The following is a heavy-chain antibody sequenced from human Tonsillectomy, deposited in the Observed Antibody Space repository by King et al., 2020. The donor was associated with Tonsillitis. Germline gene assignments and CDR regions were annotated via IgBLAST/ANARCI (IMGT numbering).Heavy chain of an antibody. CDR1: GFTFSSYS. CDR3: ATTYPNSWRDFWGGLRGYYGMDV. D-gene: IGHD3-3*01. Sequence: VQLVESGGGLVKPGGSLRLSCAASGFTFSSYSMNWVRQAPGKGLEWVSSISSSSSYIYYADSVKGRFTISRDNAKNSLYLQMNSLRAEDTAVSYCATTYPNSWRDFWGGLRGYYGMDVWGQGTTVTVSS. J-gene: IGHJ6*02. V-gene: IGHV3-21*01. CDR2: ISSSSSYI.